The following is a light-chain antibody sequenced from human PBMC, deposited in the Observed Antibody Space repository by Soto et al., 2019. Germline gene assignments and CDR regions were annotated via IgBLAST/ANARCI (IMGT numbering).Light chain of an antibody. Sequence: EIVMTQSPATLSVSPGERATLSCRASQSVSSNLAWYQQKPGQAPRLLIYGASTRATGIPARFSGSRSGTEFTLTISSLQYEDFAVYYCQQYNNWPPYTFGQGTKLEIK. CDR1: QSVSSN. CDR3: QQYNNWPPYT. J-gene: IGKJ2*01. CDR2: GAS. V-gene: IGKV3-15*01.